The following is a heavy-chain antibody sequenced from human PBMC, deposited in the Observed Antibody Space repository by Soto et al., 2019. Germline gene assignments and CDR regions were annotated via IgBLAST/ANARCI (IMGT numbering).Heavy chain of an antibody. CDR1: EIGFSSYT. J-gene: IGHJ5*02. Sequence: PGGSLRLSCAAPEIGFSSYTMHWVRQAPGKGLEWVSSISRISNFIYYAESVKGRFTISRDNDKSSLYLQMDSLRVAYTAVYYCSLGGGCGGRKCLNWLDPWGQGTLVTVSS. V-gene: IGHV3-21*06. CDR2: ISRISNFI. CDR3: SLGGGCGGRKCLNWLDP. D-gene: IGHD2-21*01.